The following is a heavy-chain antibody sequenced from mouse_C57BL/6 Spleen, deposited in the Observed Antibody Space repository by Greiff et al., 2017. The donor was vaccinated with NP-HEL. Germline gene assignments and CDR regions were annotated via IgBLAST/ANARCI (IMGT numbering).Heavy chain of an antibody. CDR1: GYSITSGYY. Sequence: EVQLVESGPGLVKPSQSLSLTCSVTGYSITSGYYWNWIRQFPGNKLEWMGYISYDGSNNYNPSLKNRISITRDTSKNQFFLKLNSVTTEDTATYYCARDHYDYDGYAMDYWGQGTSVTVSS. CDR3: ARDHYDYDGYAMDY. V-gene: IGHV3-6*01. J-gene: IGHJ4*01. D-gene: IGHD2-4*01. CDR2: ISYDGSN.